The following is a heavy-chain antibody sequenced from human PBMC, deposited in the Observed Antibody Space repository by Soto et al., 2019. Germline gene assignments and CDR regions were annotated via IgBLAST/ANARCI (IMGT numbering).Heavy chain of an antibody. V-gene: IGHV3-7*03. J-gene: IGHJ6*02. Sequence: GALRLSCAASGFTFSSYWMSWVRQAPGKGLEWVANIKQDGSEKYYVDSVKGRFTISRDNAKNSLYLQMNSLRAEDTAVYYSARDDYDILTGYYQFYYYYYGMDVWGQGTTVTVSS. CDR2: IKQDGSEK. D-gene: IGHD3-9*01. CDR1: GFTFSSYW. CDR3: ARDDYDILTGYYQFYYYYYGMDV.